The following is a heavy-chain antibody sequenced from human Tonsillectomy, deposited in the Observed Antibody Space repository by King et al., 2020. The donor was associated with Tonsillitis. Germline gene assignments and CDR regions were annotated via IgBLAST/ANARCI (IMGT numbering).Heavy chain of an antibody. J-gene: IGHJ4*02. V-gene: IGHV4-4*07. CDR1: GGSISSYY. D-gene: IGHD3-3*01. CDR3: ARGQVDDFWSGYQYYFDY. CDR2: IYTSGST. Sequence: VQLQESGPGLVKPSETLSLTCTVSGGSISSYYWSWIRQPAGKGLEWIGRIYTSGSTNYNPSLKSRVTMSVDTSKNQFSLKLSSVTAADTAVYYCARGQVDDFWSGYQYYFDYWGQGTLVTVSS.